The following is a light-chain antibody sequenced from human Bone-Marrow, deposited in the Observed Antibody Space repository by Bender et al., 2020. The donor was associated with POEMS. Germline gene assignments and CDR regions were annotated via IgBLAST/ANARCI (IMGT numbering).Light chain of an antibody. CDR3: CSYTSGATRL. J-gene: IGLJ3*02. CDR2: DVT. Sequence: QSALTQPASVSGSPGQSITISCTGTNSDVGGYNYVSWYQQHPGKAPKLLIFDVTNRPSGISDRFSGSKSGVTASLTISGLQVEDEADYYCCSYTSGATRLFGGGTKLTVL. V-gene: IGLV2-14*03. CDR1: NSDVGGYNY.